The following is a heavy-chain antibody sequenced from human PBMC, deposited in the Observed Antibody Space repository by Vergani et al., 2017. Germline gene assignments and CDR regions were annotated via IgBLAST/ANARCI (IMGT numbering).Heavy chain of an antibody. Sequence: EVELVQSGPEMRKPGESLKISCKGSEYSFGNYWIGWVRQMPGKGLEWMGIIYPADSDTRYSPSFQGQVTISAYKSISTAFLQWDSLKASDTALYYCARHTTSTDSWGQGTLVTVSS. V-gene: IGHV5-51*01. D-gene: IGHD1-1*01. CDR3: ARHTTSTDS. CDR1: EYSFGNYW. CDR2: IYPADSDT. J-gene: IGHJ4*02.